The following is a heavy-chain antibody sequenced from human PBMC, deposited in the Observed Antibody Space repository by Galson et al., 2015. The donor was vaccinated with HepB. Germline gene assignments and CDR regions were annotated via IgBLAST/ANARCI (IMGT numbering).Heavy chain of an antibody. J-gene: IGHJ4*02. CDR3: ARAAGVVVAATPDY. CDR2: FDPEDGET. CDR1: GYTLTELS. D-gene: IGHD2-15*01. Sequence: SVKVSCKVSGYTLTELSMHWVRQAPGKGLEWMGGFDPEDGETIYAQKFQGRVTMTEDTSTDTAYMELSSLRAEDTAVYYCARAAGVVVAATPDYWGQGTLVTVSS. V-gene: IGHV1-24*01.